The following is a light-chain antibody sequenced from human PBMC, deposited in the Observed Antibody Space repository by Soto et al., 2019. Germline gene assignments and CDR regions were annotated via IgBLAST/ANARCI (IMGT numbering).Light chain of an antibody. Sequence: EIVLTQSPGTLALSPGEGATLSCRASQSVSKYLAWYQQKPGQAPRLLIYGASSRATGIPDSFSGSGSGTDFTLTISRLEPEDFAVYYCQQYGGSPQTFCQGTKVDIK. CDR3: QQYGGSPQT. CDR2: GAS. V-gene: IGKV3-20*01. J-gene: IGKJ1*01. CDR1: QSVSKY.